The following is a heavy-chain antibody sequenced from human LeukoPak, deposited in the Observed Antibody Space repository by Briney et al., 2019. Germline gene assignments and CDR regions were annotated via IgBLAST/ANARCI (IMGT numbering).Heavy chain of an antibody. D-gene: IGHD1-26*01. CDR2: INPNSGGT. J-gene: IGHJ4*02. CDR3: AREWERGVCFDY. CDR1: GYTFTGYY. Sequence: ASVKVSCKASGYTFTGYYMHWVRQAPGQGLEWMGWINPNSGGTNYAQKFQGRVTMTRDTSISTAYMELSRLRSDDTAVYYCAREWERGVCFDYWGQGTLVTVSS. V-gene: IGHV1-2*02.